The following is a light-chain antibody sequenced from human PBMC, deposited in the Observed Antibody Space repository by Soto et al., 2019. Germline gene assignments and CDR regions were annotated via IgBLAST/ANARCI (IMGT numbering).Light chain of an antibody. V-gene: IGKV3-11*01. CDR3: QQRSNWPPTWT. Sequence: EIVLTQSPPTLSLSPGERATLSCRASQSVSTYLAWYQQKPGQASRLLIYDASTRATGIPARFSGSGSGTDFTLTISSLEPEDFAVYYCQQRSNWPPTWTFGQGTKVEIK. CDR1: QSVSTY. CDR2: DAS. J-gene: IGKJ1*01.